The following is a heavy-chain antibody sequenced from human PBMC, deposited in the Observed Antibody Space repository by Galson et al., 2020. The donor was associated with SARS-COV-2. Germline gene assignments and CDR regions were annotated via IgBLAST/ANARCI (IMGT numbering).Heavy chain of an antibody. D-gene: IGHD5-18*01. CDR3: ARAQASYNY. J-gene: IGHJ4*02. CDR1: GYSIRSYG. CDR2: ITPYNGNT. V-gene: IGHV1-18*01. Sequence: ASVKVSCKASGYSIRSYGITWVRQAPGQGLEWMGWITPYNGNTNYAQRFQGRVTMTTDTSTSTAYMELRSLRSDDTAVYYCARAQASYNYWGQGSLVTVSS.